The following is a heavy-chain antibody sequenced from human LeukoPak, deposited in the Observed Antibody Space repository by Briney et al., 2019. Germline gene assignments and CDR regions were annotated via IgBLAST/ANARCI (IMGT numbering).Heavy chain of an antibody. CDR1: GGSISSSSYY. CDR3: ARAGYYDILTGYPENFDY. CDR2: IYYSGST. Sequence: SETLSLTCTVSGGSISSSSYYLGWIRQPPGKGLEWIGSIYYSGSTYYNPSLKSRVTISVDTSKNQFSLKLSSVTAADTAVYYCARAGYYDILTGYPENFDYWGQGTLVTVSS. J-gene: IGHJ4*02. D-gene: IGHD3-9*01. V-gene: IGHV4-39*01.